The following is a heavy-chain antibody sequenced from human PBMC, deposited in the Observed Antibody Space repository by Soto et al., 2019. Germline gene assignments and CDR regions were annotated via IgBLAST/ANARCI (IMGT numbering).Heavy chain of an antibody. CDR2: IKEDGSEK. CDR1: GFNFSNYW. J-gene: IGHJ4*02. V-gene: IGHV3-7*05. Sequence: EVQLVESGGGLVQPGGSLRLSCAASGFNFSNYWMSWVRQAPGKGLEWVANIKEDGSEKYHVDSVKGRFTISRDNAKNLMYLQMDSLRAEDTAVYKCVRGGSHSFDYCGQGTLVIVSS. D-gene: IGHD1-26*01. CDR3: VRGGSHSFDY.